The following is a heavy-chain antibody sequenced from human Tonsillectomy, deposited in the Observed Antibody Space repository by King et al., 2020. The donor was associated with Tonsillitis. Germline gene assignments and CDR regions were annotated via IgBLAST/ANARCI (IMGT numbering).Heavy chain of an antibody. CDR3: AAATIYDYVWGSNRPDAFDI. CDR1: GFTFISSA. Sequence: VQLVESGPEVKKPGTSVKVSCKASGFTFISSAVQWVRQARGQRLEWVGWIVVGSGNTNYAQQFQERVTITRDMSTSTAYMELSSLRSEDTAVYYCAAATIYDYVWGSNRPDAFDIWGQGTKVTVSS. V-gene: IGHV1-58*01. D-gene: IGHD3-16*02. J-gene: IGHJ3*02. CDR2: IVVGSGNT.